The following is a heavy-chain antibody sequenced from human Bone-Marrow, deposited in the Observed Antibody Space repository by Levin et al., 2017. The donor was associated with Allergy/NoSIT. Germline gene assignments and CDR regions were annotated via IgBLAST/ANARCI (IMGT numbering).Heavy chain of an antibody. J-gene: IGHJ4*02. CDR1: GFTFENHG. V-gene: IGHV3-30*18. D-gene: IGHD1-1*01. Sequence: GGSLRLSCVGSGFTFENHGIHWVRQAPGKGLEWVSVSSYDGSDEYYGESVRGRITMSRNNSKNTVYLQIDTVRPDDTALYYCAKTGGNHRHEFDSWGQGILVTVSS. CDR2: SSYDGSDE. CDR3: AKTGGNHRHEFDS.